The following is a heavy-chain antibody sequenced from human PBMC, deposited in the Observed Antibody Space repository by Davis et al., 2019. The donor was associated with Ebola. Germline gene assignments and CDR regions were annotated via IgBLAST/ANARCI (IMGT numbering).Heavy chain of an antibody. J-gene: IGHJ4*02. Sequence: ASVKVSCKASGYTFTGYYMHWVRQAPGQGLEWMGWINPNSGGTNYAQKFQGRVTITADESTSTAYMELSSLRSEDTAVYYCARMTTVDPDYWGQGTLVTVSS. CDR3: ARMTTVDPDY. V-gene: IGHV1-2*02. D-gene: IGHD4-23*01. CDR2: INPNSGGT. CDR1: GYTFTGYY.